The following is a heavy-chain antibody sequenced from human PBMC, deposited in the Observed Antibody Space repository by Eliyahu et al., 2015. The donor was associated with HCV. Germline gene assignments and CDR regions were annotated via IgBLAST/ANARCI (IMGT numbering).Heavy chain of an antibody. D-gene: IGHD5-24*01. CDR3: AREMDGYNYPSFDH. V-gene: IGHV4-34*02. Sequence: QVQLQQWGAGPLKPSETLSLTCDVHGESLSGYFWSWIRRPPGKGLEWIGDVSQSGRTNYNPSLRSRVTMSADRSKNQFSLKLFSVTAADTAVYFCAREMDGYNYPSFDHWGQGALVTVSS. CDR2: VSQSGRT. CDR1: GESLSGYF. J-gene: IGHJ4*02.